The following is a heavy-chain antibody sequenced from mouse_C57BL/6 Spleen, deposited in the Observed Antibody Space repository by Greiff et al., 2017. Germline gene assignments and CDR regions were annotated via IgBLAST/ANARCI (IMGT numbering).Heavy chain of an antibody. V-gene: IGHV5-16*01. D-gene: IGHD1-1*01. CDR2: INYDGSST. CDR1: GFTFSDYY. CDR3: AREANYYGSSYRYFDV. Sequence: EVMLVESEGGLVQPGSSMKLSCTASGFTFSDYYMAWVRQVPEKGLEWVANINYDGSSTYYLDSLKSRFIISRDNAKNILYLQMSSLKSEDTATYYCAREANYYGSSYRYFDVWGTGTTVTVSS. J-gene: IGHJ1*03.